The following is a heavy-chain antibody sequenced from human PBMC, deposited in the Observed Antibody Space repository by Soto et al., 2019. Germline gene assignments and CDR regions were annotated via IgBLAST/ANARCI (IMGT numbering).Heavy chain of an antibody. Sequence: GASVKVSCKASGYTFTSYGISWVRQAPGQGLEWMGWISAYNGNTNYAQKLQGRVTMTTDTSTSTAYMELRSLRSDDTAVYYCALFKGGTGTTLDYYYGMDVWGQGTTVTVSS. J-gene: IGHJ6*02. V-gene: IGHV1-18*04. CDR3: ALFKGGTGTTLDYYYGMDV. D-gene: IGHD1-7*01. CDR1: GYTFTSYG. CDR2: ISAYNGNT.